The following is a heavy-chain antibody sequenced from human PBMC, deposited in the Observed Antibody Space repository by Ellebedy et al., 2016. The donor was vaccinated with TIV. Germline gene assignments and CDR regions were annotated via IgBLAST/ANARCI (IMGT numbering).Heavy chain of an antibody. CDR1: GFTFSSYS. CDR2: ISSNSNYI. V-gene: IGHV3-21*01. D-gene: IGHD6-13*01. Sequence: GESLKISCAASGFTFSSYSMNWVRQAPGKGLGWVSSISSNSNYIYYADSVRGRFTISRDNAKKSLYLQMNSLRAEDTAVYYCARGAMAAAGDDYWGQGTLATVSS. J-gene: IGHJ4*02. CDR3: ARGAMAAAGDDY.